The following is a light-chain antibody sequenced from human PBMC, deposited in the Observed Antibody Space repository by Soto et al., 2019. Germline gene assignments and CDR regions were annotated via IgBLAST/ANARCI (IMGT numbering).Light chain of an antibody. Sequence: EIVTTQPQYTVYVSPGEIATLSCSASQSVSSNLAWYQQKPGQAHRLLIYGASSRATGIPDRFSGSGSGTDFTLTISRLEPEDFAVYYCQRYGSSPLITFGQGTRLEI. CDR1: QSVSSN. V-gene: IGKV3-20*01. CDR3: QRYGSSPLIT. J-gene: IGKJ5*01. CDR2: GAS.